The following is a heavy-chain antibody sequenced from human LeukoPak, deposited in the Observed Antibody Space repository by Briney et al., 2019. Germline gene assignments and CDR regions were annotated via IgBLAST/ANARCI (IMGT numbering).Heavy chain of an antibody. J-gene: IGHJ4*02. V-gene: IGHV3-74*01. Sequence: PGGSLRLSCAASGFTFSNYCMHWVRQPPGKGLVWVSQICTDETTIRSADSVKGRFTISRDNAKNTLYLQMNSLRAEDTAVYYCARGGYYYDSSGQVDYWGQGTLVTVSS. CDR2: ICTDETTI. D-gene: IGHD3-22*01. CDR3: ARGGYYYDSSGQVDY. CDR1: GFTFSNYC.